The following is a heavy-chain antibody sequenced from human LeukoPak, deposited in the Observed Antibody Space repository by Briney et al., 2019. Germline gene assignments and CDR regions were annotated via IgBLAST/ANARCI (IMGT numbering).Heavy chain of an antibody. J-gene: IGHJ5*02. CDR1: GFTFSSYG. Sequence: GGSLRLSCAASGFTFSSYGMNWVRQAPGKGLEFISFISSSSTTIYYADSVKGRFTISRDNSKNSLYLQMNSLRDEDTAVYYCAKPKYSSGRSWFDPWGQGTLVTVSS. D-gene: IGHD6-25*01. CDR3: AKPKYSSGRSWFDP. V-gene: IGHV3-48*02. CDR2: ISSSSTTI.